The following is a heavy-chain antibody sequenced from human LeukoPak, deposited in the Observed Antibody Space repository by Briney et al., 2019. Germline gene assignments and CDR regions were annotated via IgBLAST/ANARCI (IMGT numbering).Heavy chain of an antibody. D-gene: IGHD4-17*01. CDR2: IIPIFGTA. Sequence: SVKVSCKASGGTYSSYAISWVRQAPGQGLEWMGGIIPIFGTANYAQKFQGRVTITTDESTSTAYMELSSLRSEDTAVYYCARSYGDYVLTLDYWGQGTLVTVSS. V-gene: IGHV1-69*05. J-gene: IGHJ4*02. CDR3: ARSYGDYVLTLDY. CDR1: GGTYSSYA.